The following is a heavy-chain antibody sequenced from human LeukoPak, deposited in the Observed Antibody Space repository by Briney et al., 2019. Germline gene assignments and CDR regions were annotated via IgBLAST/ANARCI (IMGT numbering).Heavy chain of an antibody. J-gene: IGHJ4*02. D-gene: IGHD1-7*01. CDR2: LNYSGGT. V-gene: IGHV4-59*08. CDR1: GVSISNYY. CDR3: ASTDWNYAR. Sequence: SETLSLTCTVSGVSISNYYWSWMRQPPGKGLEWIWNLNYSGGTNYNPSLERRVAISAEKTKNQFPRKMNSATSEDTAVYYCASTDWNYARWGQGTLVTVSS.